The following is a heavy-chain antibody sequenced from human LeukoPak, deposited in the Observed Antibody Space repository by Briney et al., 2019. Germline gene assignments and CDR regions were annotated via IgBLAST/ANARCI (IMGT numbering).Heavy chain of an antibody. D-gene: IGHD3-3*01. CDR2: MNPNSGNT. V-gene: IGHV1-8*01. CDR3: ARGSGGGIGVVKKYYFDY. J-gene: IGHJ4*02. CDR1: GYTFTSYD. Sequence: EASVKVSCKASGYTFTSYDINWVRQATGQGLVWMGWMNPNSGNTGYAQKFQGRVTMTRNTSISTAYMELSSLRSEDTAVYYCARGSGGGIGVVKKYYFDYWGQGTLVTVSS.